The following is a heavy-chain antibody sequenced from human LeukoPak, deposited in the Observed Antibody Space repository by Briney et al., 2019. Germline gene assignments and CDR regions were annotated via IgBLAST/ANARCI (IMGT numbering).Heavy chain of an antibody. J-gene: IGHJ4*02. D-gene: IGHD6-13*01. Sequence: GGSLRLSCAASGFTFSSYAMSWVRQAPGKGLEWVSAISGSGGSTYYADSVKGRFTISRDNSKNTLYLQMNSLRAEDTAVYYCAKDRRVFPEGIAAAGTGIDYWGQGTLVTVSS. CDR3: AKDRRVFPEGIAAAGTGIDY. V-gene: IGHV3-23*01. CDR2: ISGSGGST. CDR1: GFTFSSYA.